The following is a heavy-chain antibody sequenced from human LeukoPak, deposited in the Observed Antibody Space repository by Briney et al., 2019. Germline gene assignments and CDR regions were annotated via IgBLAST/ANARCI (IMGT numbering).Heavy chain of an antibody. CDR3: AKDESDSSWDYYYGMDV. D-gene: IGHD3-22*01. J-gene: IGHJ6*02. CDR1: GFTFSSYA. V-gene: IGHV3-23*01. CDR2: ISGSGGGT. Sequence: TGGSLRLSCAASGFTFSSYAMSWVRQAPGKGLEWVSAISGSGGGTYYADSVKGRFTISRDNSKNTLYLQMNSLRAEDTAVYYCAKDESDSSWDYYYGMDVWGQGTTVTVSS.